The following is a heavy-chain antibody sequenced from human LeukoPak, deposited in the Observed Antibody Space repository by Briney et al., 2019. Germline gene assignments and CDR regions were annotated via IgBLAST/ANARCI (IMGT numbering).Heavy chain of an antibody. CDR2: IYYSGST. CDR1: GVSISSYY. Sequence: SETLSLTCTVSGVSISSYYWSWIRQPPGKGLEWIGDIYYSGSTNYNPSLKSRVTISVDTSKNQFSLKLSSVTAADTAVYYCARGLEYSSGWTPYYYYYMDVWGKGTTVTVSS. CDR3: ARGLEYSSGWTPYYYYYMDV. D-gene: IGHD6-19*01. V-gene: IGHV4-59*08. J-gene: IGHJ6*03.